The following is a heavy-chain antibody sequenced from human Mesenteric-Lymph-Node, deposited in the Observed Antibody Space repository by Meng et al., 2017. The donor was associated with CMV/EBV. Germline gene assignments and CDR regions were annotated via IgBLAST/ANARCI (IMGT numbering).Heavy chain of an antibody. CDR3: ARDASPYSYGSGNYYYYYAMDV. V-gene: IGHV3-23*03. CDR2: IYSGGSST. Sequence: GESLKISCAASGFTFSSYGISWVRQVPGKGLEWVSVIYSGGSSTYYADSVKGRFTISRDNSKNTLYLQMNRLRAEDTAVYFCARDASPYSYGSGNYYYYYAMDVWGQGTTVTVSS. CDR1: GFTFSSYG. J-gene: IGHJ6*02. D-gene: IGHD3-10*01.